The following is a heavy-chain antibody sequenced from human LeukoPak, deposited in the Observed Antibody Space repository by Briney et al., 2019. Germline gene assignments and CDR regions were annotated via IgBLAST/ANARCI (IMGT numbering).Heavy chain of an antibody. CDR2: IYYSGST. V-gene: IGHV4-59*08. Sequence: SETLSLTCTVSGGFISSYYWSWIRQPPGKGLEWIGYIYYSGSTNYNPSLKSRVTISVDTSKNQFSLKLSSVTAADTAVYYCARLWYDSSGFAFDIWGQGTMVTVSS. CDR1: GGFISSYY. D-gene: IGHD3-22*01. J-gene: IGHJ3*02. CDR3: ARLWYDSSGFAFDI.